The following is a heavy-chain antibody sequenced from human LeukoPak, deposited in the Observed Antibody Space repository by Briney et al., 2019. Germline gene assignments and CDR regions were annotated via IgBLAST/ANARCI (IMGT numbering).Heavy chain of an antibody. V-gene: IGHV3-48*03. CDR2: ISSSSSTI. Sequence: PGGSLRLSCAASGFTLCSYEMNCGPEAPGKGLESRLYISSSSSTIYYADSVKGRNTISKDNAKNSLYLQMNSLRVENTDIYYCARLAVAYYCFDPWGQGTLVTVSS. D-gene: IGHD6-19*01. CDR3: ARLAVAYYCFDP. J-gene: IGHJ5*02. CDR1: GFTLCSYE.